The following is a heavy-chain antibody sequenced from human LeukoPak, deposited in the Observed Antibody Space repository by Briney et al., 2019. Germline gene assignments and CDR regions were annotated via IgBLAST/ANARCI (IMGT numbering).Heavy chain of an antibody. CDR2: ISGSSNTI. V-gene: IGHV3-48*02. CDR3: ARGYCSSNSCAFDF. J-gene: IGHJ4*02. D-gene: IGHD2-2*01. CDR1: GFTFSSYS. Sequence: GGSLRLSCAASGFTFSSYSMNWVRQAPGEGLEWVSYISGSSNTIYYADSVKGRFTISRDTAKNSLYLQMNSLRDEDSAVYYCARGYCSSNSCAFDFWAQGTLVTVSS.